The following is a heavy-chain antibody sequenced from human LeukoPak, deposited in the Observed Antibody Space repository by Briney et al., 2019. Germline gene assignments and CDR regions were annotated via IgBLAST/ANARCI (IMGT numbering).Heavy chain of an antibody. V-gene: IGHV3-23*01. CDR3: AKDPQENRRDWIIRYFDS. CDR1: GFTFSNYA. D-gene: IGHD3/OR15-3a*01. J-gene: IGHJ5*01. CDR2: TSGRGDST. Sequence: GGSLRLSCTASGFTFSNYAMSWVRQAPGKGLEWVSATSGRGDSTYYADSVKGRFTIYRDNSMNTVYLQMDSLRVEDTAVYYCAKDPQENRRDWIIRYFDSWGQGILVSVSS.